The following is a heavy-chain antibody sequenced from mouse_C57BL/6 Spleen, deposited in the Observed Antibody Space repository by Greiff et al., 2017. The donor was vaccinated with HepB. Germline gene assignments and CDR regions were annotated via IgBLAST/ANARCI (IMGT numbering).Heavy chain of an antibody. Sequence: QVHVKQPGAELVKPGASVKLSCKASGYTFTSYWMQWVKQRPGQGLEWIGEIDPSDSYTNYNQKFKGKATLTVDTSSSTAYMQLSSLTSEDSAVYYCARKAAQAPHYYAMDYWGQGTSVTVSS. CDR2: IDPSDSYT. CDR3: ARKAAQAPHYYAMDY. CDR1: GYTFTSYW. V-gene: IGHV1-50*01. D-gene: IGHD3-2*02. J-gene: IGHJ4*01.